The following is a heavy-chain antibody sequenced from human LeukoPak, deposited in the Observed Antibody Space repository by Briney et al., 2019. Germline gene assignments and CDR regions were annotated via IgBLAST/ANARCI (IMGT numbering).Heavy chain of an antibody. CDR2: IYYSGST. D-gene: IGHD1-26*01. CDR3: ARALPLVGATRSDAFDI. J-gene: IGHJ3*02. CDR1: GGSISSGGYY. Sequence: SETLSLTCTVSGGSISSGGYYWSWIRQHPGKGLEWIGYIYYSGSTYYNPSLKSRVTISVDTSKNQFSLKLSSVTAADTAVYYCARALPLVGATRSDAFDIWGQGTMVTVSS. V-gene: IGHV4-31*03.